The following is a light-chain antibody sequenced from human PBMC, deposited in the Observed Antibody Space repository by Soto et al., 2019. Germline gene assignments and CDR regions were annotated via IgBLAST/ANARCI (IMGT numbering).Light chain of an antibody. Sequence: QSVLTQPASVSGSPGQSITISCTGTSSDVGGYNYVSWYQQHPGKAHRFLIYDVSNRPSGVSNRFSGSKSGATASLTISGLQAEDEADYYCTSYTSSSTYVFGTGTKLTVL. V-gene: IGLV2-14*01. J-gene: IGLJ1*01. CDR2: DVS. CDR3: TSYTSSSTYV. CDR1: SSDVGGYNY.